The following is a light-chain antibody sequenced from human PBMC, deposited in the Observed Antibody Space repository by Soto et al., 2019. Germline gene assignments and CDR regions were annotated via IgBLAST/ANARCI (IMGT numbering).Light chain of an antibody. CDR2: DVS. Sequence: QPASVSGSPGQSITISCTGTSSDVGGYNYVSWYQQHPGRAPQLMIYDVSNRPSGVSNRFSGSRSGNTASLTISGLQAEDEADYYCSSYATSTTVLFGGGTKVTVL. CDR3: SSYATSTTVL. J-gene: IGLJ2*01. V-gene: IGLV2-14*03. CDR1: SSDVGGYNY.